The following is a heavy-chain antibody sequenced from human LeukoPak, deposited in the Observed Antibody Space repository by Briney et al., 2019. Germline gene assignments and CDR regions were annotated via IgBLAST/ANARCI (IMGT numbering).Heavy chain of an antibody. CDR2: ISGSGGST. CDR1: GFTFSSYG. J-gene: IGHJ5*02. D-gene: IGHD3-10*01. V-gene: IGHV3-23*01. Sequence: PGGSLRLSCAASGFTFSSYGMSWVRQAPGKGLEWVSAISGSGGSTYYADSVKGRFTISRDNSKNTLYLQMNSLRAEDTAVYYCAKDSGGHMVRGVIIHPHRRFDPWGQGTLVTVSS. CDR3: AKDSGGHMVRGVIIHPHRRFDP.